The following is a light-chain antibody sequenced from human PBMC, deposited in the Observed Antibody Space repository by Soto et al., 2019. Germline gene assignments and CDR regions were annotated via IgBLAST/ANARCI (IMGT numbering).Light chain of an antibody. CDR1: SSNVGGYNY. V-gene: IGLV2-8*01. Sequence: QSVLTQPPSASGSPGQSVTISCTGTSSNVGGYNYVSWYQQHPGKAPKLMIYEDSKRPSGVPDRFSGSKSGNKASLTVSGLQAEDVAVYYCSSYGGRNNLVFGGGTKLTVL. J-gene: IGLJ2*01. CDR3: SSYGGRNNLV. CDR2: EDS.